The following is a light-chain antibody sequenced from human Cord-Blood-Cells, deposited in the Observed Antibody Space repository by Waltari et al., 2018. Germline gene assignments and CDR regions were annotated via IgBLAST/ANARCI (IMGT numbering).Light chain of an antibody. V-gene: IGLV1-47*01. CDR3: AAWDDSLSVVV. CDR1: SSNIGSNY. J-gene: IGLJ2*01. Sequence: QSVLTQPPSASGTPGQRVTISCSGSSSNIGSNYVYWYQQLPGTAPKLLIYRNNQRPSGVPDRFSGSKSGTSASLAISGLRSEDEADYYCAAWDDSLSVVVFG. CDR2: RNN.